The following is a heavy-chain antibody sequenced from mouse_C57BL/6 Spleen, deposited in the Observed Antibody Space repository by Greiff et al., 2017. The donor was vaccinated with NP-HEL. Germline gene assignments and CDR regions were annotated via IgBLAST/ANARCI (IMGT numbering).Heavy chain of an antibody. J-gene: IGHJ1*03. CDR2: IWRGGST. CDR3: AKGYGSSLYWYFDV. D-gene: IGHD1-1*01. Sequence: QVQLKESGPGLVQPSQSLSITCTVSGFSLTSYGVHWVRQSPGKGLEWLGVIWRGGSTDYNAAFMSRLSITKDNSKSQVFFKMNSLQADDTAIYYGAKGYGSSLYWYFDVWGTGTTVTVSS. V-gene: IGHV2-5*01. CDR1: GFSLTSYG.